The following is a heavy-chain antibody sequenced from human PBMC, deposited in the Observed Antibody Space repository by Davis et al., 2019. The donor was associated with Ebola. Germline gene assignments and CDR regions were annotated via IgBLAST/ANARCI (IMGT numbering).Heavy chain of an antibody. CDR2: ISSSSSYI. Sequence: GESLKISCAASGFTFSTYWMHWVRQVPGKGLEWVSSISSSSSYIYYADSVKGRFTISRDNAKNSLYLQMNSLRAEDTAVYYCARRFRLLLENLKGYGFDPWGQGTLVTVSS. CDR3: ARRFRLLLENLKGYGFDP. J-gene: IGHJ5*02. D-gene: IGHD5-12*01. CDR1: GFTFSTYW. V-gene: IGHV3-21*01.